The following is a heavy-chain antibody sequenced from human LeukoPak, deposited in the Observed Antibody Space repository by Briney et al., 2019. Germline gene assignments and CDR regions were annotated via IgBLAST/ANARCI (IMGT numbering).Heavy chain of an antibody. CDR2: IYYSGST. D-gene: IGHD3-9*01. Sequence: SETLSLTCTVSGGSISSYYWSWIRQPPGKGLEWIGYIYYSGSTNYNPSLKSRVTISVDTSKNQFSLKLSSVTAADTAVYYCARLPARGVLRYFDWLLKSDALDIWGQGTMVTVSS. J-gene: IGHJ3*02. CDR1: GGSISSYY. CDR3: ARLPARGVLRYFDWLLKSDALDI. V-gene: IGHV4-59*08.